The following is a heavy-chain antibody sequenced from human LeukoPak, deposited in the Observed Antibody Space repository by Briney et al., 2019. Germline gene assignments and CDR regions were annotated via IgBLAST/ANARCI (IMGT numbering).Heavy chain of an antibody. CDR2: ISSSSSYI. J-gene: IGHJ4*02. CDR1: GFTFSSYS. D-gene: IGHD6-6*01. V-gene: IGHV3-21*01. CDR3: ARGNIAAYFFDY. Sequence: GGSLRLSCAASGFTFSSYSMNWVRQAPRKGLEWVSSISSSSSYIYYADSVKGRFTISRDNAKNSLYLQMNSLRAEDTAVYYCARGNIAAYFFDYWGQGTLVTVSS.